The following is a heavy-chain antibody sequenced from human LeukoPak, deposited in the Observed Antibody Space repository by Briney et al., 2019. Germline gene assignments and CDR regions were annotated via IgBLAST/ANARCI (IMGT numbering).Heavy chain of an antibody. D-gene: IGHD3-10*01. CDR1: NGSISSDTYF. V-gene: IGHV4-39*07. J-gene: IGHJ4*02. Sequence: SETLSLTCTVSNGSISSDTYFWSWIRQPPGKGLEWIGEINHSGSTNYNPSLKSRVTISVDTSKNQFSLKLSSVTAADTAVHYCARSRRWFGELSRARPFDYWGQGTLVTVSS. CDR3: ARSRRWFGELSRARPFDY. CDR2: INHSGST.